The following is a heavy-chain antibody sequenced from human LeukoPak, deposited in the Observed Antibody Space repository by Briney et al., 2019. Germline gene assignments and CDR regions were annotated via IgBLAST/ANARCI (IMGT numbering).Heavy chain of an antibody. V-gene: IGHV4-39*01. D-gene: IGHD3-16*01. CDR2: IYYSGST. CDR1: GRSISSSSYY. CDR3: ASQFAGAFDI. J-gene: IGHJ3*02. Sequence: PSETLSLTCTVSGRSISSSSYYWGWIRQPPGKGLEWIVSIYYSGSTYYHPTLKSRCTISVDTSKNQFALKLSSVPAADTAVYYCASQFAGAFDIWRQRTNVTV.